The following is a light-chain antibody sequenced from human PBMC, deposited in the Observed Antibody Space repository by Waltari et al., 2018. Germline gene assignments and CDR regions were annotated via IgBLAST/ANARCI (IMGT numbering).Light chain of an antibody. CDR3: QTGGHGTWV. V-gene: IGLV4-69*01. J-gene: IGLJ3*02. CDR1: SGHSSNV. CDR2: VNSDGSH. Sequence: QLVLTQSPSASASLGASVKLTCTLSSGHSSNVIAWLQQRPEKGPRYLMKVNSDGSHNKGDGIPGRFSGSSAGAERYLTISSRQSEDEGDYYCQTGGHGTWVFGGGTKLTVL.